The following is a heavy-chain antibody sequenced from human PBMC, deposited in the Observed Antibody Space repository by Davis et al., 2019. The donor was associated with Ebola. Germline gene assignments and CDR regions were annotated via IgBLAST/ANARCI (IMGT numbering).Heavy chain of an antibody. CDR3: AKSYGTMVRGASGFDY. CDR1: GFTFSSYA. D-gene: IGHD3-10*01. CDR2: ISGSGGST. Sequence: PGGSLRLSCAASGFTFSSYAMSWVRQAPGKGLEWVSAISGSGGSTYYADSVKGRFTISRDNSKNTLYLQMNSLRAEDTAVYYCAKSYGTMVRGASGFDYWGQGTLVTVSS. J-gene: IGHJ4*02. V-gene: IGHV3-23*01.